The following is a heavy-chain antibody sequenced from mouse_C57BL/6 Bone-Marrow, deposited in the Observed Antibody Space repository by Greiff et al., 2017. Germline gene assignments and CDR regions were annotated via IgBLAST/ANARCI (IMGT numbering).Heavy chain of an antibody. D-gene: IGHD1-1*01. Sequence: VQLKQSGPELVKPGASVKMSCKASGYTFTDYNMHWVKQSHGKSLEWIGYINPNNGGTSYNQKFKGKATLTVNKSSSTAYMELRSLTSEDSAVYYCARGGTTVVHFDYWGQGTTLTVSS. J-gene: IGHJ2*01. CDR2: INPNNGGT. CDR1: GYTFTDYN. CDR3: ARGGTTVVHFDY. V-gene: IGHV1-22*01.